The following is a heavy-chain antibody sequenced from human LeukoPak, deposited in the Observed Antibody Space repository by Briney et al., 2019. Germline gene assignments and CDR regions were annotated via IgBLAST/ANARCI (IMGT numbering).Heavy chain of an antibody. Sequence: PSETLSLTCTVSGGSISSSSYYWGWIRQPPGKGLEWIGSIYYSGSTYYNPSLKSRVTISVDTSKNQFSLKLSSVTAADTAVYYCARRGYSYVLDYWGQGTLVTVSS. CDR1: GGSISSSSYY. J-gene: IGHJ4*02. D-gene: IGHD5-18*01. CDR3: ARRGYSYVLDY. V-gene: IGHV4-39*01. CDR2: IYYSGST.